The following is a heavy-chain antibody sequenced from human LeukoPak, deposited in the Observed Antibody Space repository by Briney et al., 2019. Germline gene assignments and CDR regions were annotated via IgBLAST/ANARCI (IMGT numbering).Heavy chain of an antibody. J-gene: IGHJ4*02. CDR1: GFTFSSYA. V-gene: IGHV3-23*01. D-gene: IGHD1-26*01. CDR3: AKDAVGGTAYYFDH. CDR2: ISSSGDT. Sequence: PGGSLRLSCAASGFTFSSYAMSWVRQAPGKGLEWVSAISSSGDTYYAGSVRGRFTISRDNSKNTLYLQMNSLRAEDTAVYYCAKDAVGGTAYYFDHWGQGTLVTVSS.